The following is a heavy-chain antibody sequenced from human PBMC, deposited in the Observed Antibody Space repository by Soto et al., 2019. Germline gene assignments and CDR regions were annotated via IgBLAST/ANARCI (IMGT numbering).Heavy chain of an antibody. D-gene: IGHD2-2*01. V-gene: IGHV4-39*01. CDR3: ARIVVIPAAPDYYNYYGVDV. J-gene: IGHJ6*02. CDR2: MYYSGST. Sequence: PRKGLEWIGNMYYSGSTYYNLSLKSRVTMSVDTSKNQLSLKISSVTAADTSVYYCARIVVIPAAPDYYNYYGVDVWGQGTTVTVSS.